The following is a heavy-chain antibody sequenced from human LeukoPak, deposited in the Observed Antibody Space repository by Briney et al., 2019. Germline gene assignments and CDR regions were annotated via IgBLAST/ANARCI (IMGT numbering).Heavy chain of an antibody. Sequence: SKTLSLTCTVSGGSISSYYWSWIRQPPGKGLEWIGYIYYSGSTNYNPSLKSRVTISVDTSKNQFSLKLSSVTAADTAVYYCARHQGWFDPWGQGTLVTVSS. V-gene: IGHV4-59*08. CDR3: ARHQGWFDP. J-gene: IGHJ5*02. CDR2: IYYSGST. CDR1: GGSISSYY.